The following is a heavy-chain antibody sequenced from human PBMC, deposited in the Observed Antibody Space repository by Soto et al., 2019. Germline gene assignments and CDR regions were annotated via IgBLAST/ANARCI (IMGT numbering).Heavy chain of an antibody. CDR2: ITDGGGSK. CDR3: ANVGLSRNGYMGVVSRDY. V-gene: IGHV3-23*01. D-gene: IGHD5-12*01. Sequence: EVQLLESGGGLVQPGGSLRLSCTASGFTFGSYAMSWVRQAPGKGLEWVSGITDGGGSKFYADSVQGRFSISRDNSKNTLYLQMSSLPAEDKAIYYRANVGLSRNGYMGVVSRDYWGHGTLVTVSS. J-gene: IGHJ4*01. CDR1: GFTFGSYA.